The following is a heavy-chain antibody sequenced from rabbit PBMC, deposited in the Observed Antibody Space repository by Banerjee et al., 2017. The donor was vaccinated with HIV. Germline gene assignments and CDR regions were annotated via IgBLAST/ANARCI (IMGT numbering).Heavy chain of an antibody. CDR3: ARDLAGVIGWNFNL. CDR1: GFSFSSSDW. CDR2: IYAGSSGST. V-gene: IGHV1S45*01. Sequence: QEQLEESGGDLVKPEGSLTLTCTASGFSFSSSDWICWVRQAPGKGLEWIGCIYAGSSGSTYYASWAKGRFTISKNSSTTVTLQMTSLTAADTATYFCARDLAGVIGWNFNLWGQGTLVTVS. J-gene: IGHJ4*01. D-gene: IGHD4-1*01.